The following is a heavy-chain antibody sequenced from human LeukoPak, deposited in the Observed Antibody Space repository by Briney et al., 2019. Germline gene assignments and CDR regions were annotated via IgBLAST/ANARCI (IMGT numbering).Heavy chain of an antibody. J-gene: IGHJ4*02. V-gene: IGHV3-7*04. Sequence: PGGSLRLSCAASGFTFSSYWMSWVRQAPGKGLEWVANIKQDGSEKYYVDSVKGRFTISRDNAKNSLYLQMNSLRAEDTAVYYCARVITMVRGVIREFGYWGQGTLVTVSS. CDR1: GFTFSSYW. CDR3: ARVITMVRGVIREFGY. CDR2: IKQDGSEK. D-gene: IGHD3-10*01.